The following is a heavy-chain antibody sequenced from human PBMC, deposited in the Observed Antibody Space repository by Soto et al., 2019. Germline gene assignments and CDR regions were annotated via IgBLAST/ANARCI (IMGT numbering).Heavy chain of an antibody. Sequence: ASVKVSCKASGYTFTGYYMRGVRQAPGQGLEWMGWINPNSGGTKSAQKFQGRVTMTRDTSISTAYMELSRLRSDDTAVYYCARRKGDYYDSSGYHYYFDYWGQGTLVTVSS. J-gene: IGHJ4*02. CDR2: INPNSGGT. V-gene: IGHV1-2*02. D-gene: IGHD3-22*01. CDR1: GYTFTGYY. CDR3: ARRKGDYYDSSGYHYYFDY.